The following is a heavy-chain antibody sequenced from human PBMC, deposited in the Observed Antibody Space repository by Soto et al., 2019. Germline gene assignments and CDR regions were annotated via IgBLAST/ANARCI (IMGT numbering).Heavy chain of an antibody. CDR3: ARRATYGGNSLGWFEP. J-gene: IGHJ5*02. Sequence: SVKISCKASGGTFSSYAISWVRQAPGQGLEWMGGIIPIFGTANYAQKFQGRVTITADKSTSTAYMELSSLRSEDTAVYYCARRATYGGNSLGWFEPWGKGTLVTVS. V-gene: IGHV1-69*06. CDR2: IIPIFGTA. CDR1: GGTFSSYA. D-gene: IGHD4-17*01.